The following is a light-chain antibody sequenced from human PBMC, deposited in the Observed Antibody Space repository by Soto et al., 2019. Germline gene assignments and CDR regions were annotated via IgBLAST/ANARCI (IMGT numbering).Light chain of an antibody. J-gene: IGKJ5*01. CDR1: QHINNY. CDR2: DAS. CDR3: QQYDNLPFT. V-gene: IGKV1-33*01. Sequence: DIQMTQSPSSLSASVGDRVTISCQASQHINNYLNWYQRKPGEAPKLLIYDASNLETGVPSRFSGSGSGTDFTFTISSLQPEDIATYYCQQYDNLPFTFGQGTRLEIK.